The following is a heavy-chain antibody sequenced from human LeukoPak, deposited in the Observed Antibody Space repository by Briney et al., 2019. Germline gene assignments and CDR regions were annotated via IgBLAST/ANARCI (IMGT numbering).Heavy chain of an antibody. CDR1: GGTFSSYA. J-gene: IGHJ4*02. CDR2: IIPIFGIA. V-gene: IGHV1-69*04. Sequence: ASVKVSCKASGGTFSSYAISWVRQAPGQGLEWMGRIIPIFGIANYAQKFQGRVTIIADKSTSTAYMELSSLRSEDTAVYYGGGSGGSSLGYAADYWGQGTLVTVSS. CDR3: GGSGGSSLGYAADY. D-gene: IGHD2-15*01.